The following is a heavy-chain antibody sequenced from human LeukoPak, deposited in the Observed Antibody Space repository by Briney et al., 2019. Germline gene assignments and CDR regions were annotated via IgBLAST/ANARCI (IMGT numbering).Heavy chain of an antibody. CDR1: GFTFSSYS. J-gene: IGHJ4*02. V-gene: IGHV3-21*01. Sequence: PGGSLRLSCAASGFTFSSYSMNWVRQAPGEGLEWVSSITSSSSYIYYADSVKGRFTISRDNAKNSLYLQMNSLRAEDTAVYYCARDDITGISLDYWGQGTLVTVSS. CDR3: ARDDITGISLDY. D-gene: IGHD1-20*01. CDR2: ITSSSSYI.